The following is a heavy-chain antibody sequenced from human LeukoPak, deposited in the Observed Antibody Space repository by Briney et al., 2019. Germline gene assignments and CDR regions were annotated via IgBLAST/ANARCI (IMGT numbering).Heavy chain of an antibody. J-gene: IGHJ4*02. V-gene: IGHV3-30*18. Sequence: PGGPLRLSCAASGFTFSSYGMHWVRQAPGKGLEWVAVISYDGSNKYYADSVKGRFTISRDNSKNTLYLQMNSLRAEDTAVYYCAKDWYYYGSGSYYNPDYWGQGTLVTVSS. D-gene: IGHD3-10*01. CDR2: ISYDGSNK. CDR3: AKDWYYYGSGSYYNPDY. CDR1: GFTFSSYG.